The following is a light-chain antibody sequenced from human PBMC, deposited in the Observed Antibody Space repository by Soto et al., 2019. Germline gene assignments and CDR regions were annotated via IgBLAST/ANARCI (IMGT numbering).Light chain of an antibody. CDR3: QQYNSYWGT. V-gene: IGKV1-5*01. CDR1: QSISSW. Sequence: DIQMTQSPSTLSASVGDRVTITCRASQSISSWLAWYQQKPGKAPKLLIYDASSLESGVPSRFSGSGSGTEFTLTISSLQPDDLATYYCQQYNSYWGTFGQGTKV. CDR2: DAS. J-gene: IGKJ1*01.